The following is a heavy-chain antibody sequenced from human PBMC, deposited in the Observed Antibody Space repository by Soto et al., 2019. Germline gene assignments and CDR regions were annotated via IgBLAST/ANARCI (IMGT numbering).Heavy chain of an antibody. D-gene: IGHD3-9*01. V-gene: IGHV4-59*01. CDR3: ARGQRYFDWLLWAFDY. J-gene: IGHJ4*02. Sequence: SETLSLTCTVSGGSISSYYWSWIRQPPGKGLEWIGYIYYSGSTNYNPSLKSRVTISVDTSKNQFSLKLGSVTAADTAVYYCARGQRYFDWLLWAFDYWGQGTLVTVSS. CDR1: GGSISSYY. CDR2: IYYSGST.